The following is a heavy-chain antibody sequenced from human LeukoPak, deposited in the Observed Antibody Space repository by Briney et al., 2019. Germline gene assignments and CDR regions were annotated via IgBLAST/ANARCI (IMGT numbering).Heavy chain of an antibody. Sequence: GEPLEISCQGSGYSFTNYWIGWVRQMPGKGLEWMGITYPGDSDTRYSQSFQGQVTISADKSISTAYLQWSSLKASDTAIYYCARHKGFSSAWYADYWGQGTLVTVAS. V-gene: IGHV5-51*01. CDR2: TYPGDSDT. D-gene: IGHD6-19*01. CDR1: GYSFTNYW. J-gene: IGHJ4*02. CDR3: ARHKGFSSAWYADY.